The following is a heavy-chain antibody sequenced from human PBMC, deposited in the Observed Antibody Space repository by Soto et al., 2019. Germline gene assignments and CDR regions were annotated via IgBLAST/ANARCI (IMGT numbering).Heavy chain of an antibody. CDR3: AADPLTPPFYDLDAFDI. CDR1: GFTFTSSA. J-gene: IGHJ3*02. CDR2: IVVGSGNT. Sequence: SVKVSCKASGFTFTSSAVQWVRQARGQRLEWIGWIVVGSGNTNYAQKFQERVTITRDMSTSTAYMELSSLRSEDTAVYYCAADPLTPPFYDLDAFDIWGQGTMVTVSS. D-gene: IGHD3-22*01. V-gene: IGHV1-58*01.